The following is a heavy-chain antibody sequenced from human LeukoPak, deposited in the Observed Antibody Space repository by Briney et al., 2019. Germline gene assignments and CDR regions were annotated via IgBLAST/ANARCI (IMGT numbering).Heavy chain of an antibody. J-gene: IGHJ6*03. V-gene: IGHV4-34*01. CDR2: INHSGRT. CDR3: ARSELDYYYYYMDV. Sequence: SETLSLTCAVYGGSFSGYYWTWIRQPPGKGLEWIGEINHSGRTNYNPSLKSRVTISVDTSKNQFSLKLNSVTAADTAVYYCARSELDYYYYYMDVWGKGTTVTVSS. D-gene: IGHD3-10*01. CDR1: GGSFSGYY.